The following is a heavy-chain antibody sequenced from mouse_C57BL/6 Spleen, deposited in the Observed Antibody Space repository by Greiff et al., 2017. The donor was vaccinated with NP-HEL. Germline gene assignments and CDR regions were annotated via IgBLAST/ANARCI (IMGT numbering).Heavy chain of an antibody. D-gene: IGHD1-1*01. Sequence: VQLQQSGAELVRPGTSVKVSCKASGYAFTNYLIKWVKQRPGQGLEWIGVINPGSGGTNYNEKFKGKATLTADKSSSTAYMQLSSLTSEDSAVYFCVITTVGPFAYWGQGTLVTVSA. CDR3: VITTVGPFAY. CDR2: INPGSGGT. V-gene: IGHV1-54*01. CDR1: GYAFTNYL. J-gene: IGHJ3*01.